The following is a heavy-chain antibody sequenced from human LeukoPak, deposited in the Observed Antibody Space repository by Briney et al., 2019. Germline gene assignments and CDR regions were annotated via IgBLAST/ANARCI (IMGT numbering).Heavy chain of an antibody. J-gene: IGHJ6*03. CDR2: IIPIFGTA. Sequence: GASVKVSCKASGGTFSSYAISWVRQAPGQGLEWMGGIIPIFGTANYAQKFQGRVTITTDESTSTAYMELSSLRSEDTAVYYCARGRDYCSSTSCYTMPYYYYYMDVWGKGTTVTVSS. D-gene: IGHD2-2*02. CDR3: ARGRDYCSSTSCYTMPYYYYYMDV. V-gene: IGHV1-69*05. CDR1: GGTFSSYA.